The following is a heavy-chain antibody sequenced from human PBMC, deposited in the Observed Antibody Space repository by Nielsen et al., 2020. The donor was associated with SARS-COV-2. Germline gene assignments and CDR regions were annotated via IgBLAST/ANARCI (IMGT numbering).Heavy chain of an antibody. CDR1: GFTFSTYG. Sequence: GGSLRLSCAASGFTFSTYGMHWVRQAPGKGLEWVAAIPYDGSNKYYVDSVKGRFTISRDNSKNTLYLQMSSLREEDTAVYYCAKDWTAIVVVPSGGVDYWGQGTLVTVSS. CDR3: AKDWTAIVVVPSGGVDY. CDR2: IPYDGSNK. D-gene: IGHD2-15*01. V-gene: IGHV3-30*02. J-gene: IGHJ4*02.